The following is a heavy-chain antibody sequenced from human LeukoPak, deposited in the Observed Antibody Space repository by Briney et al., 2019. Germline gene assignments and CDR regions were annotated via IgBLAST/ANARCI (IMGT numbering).Heavy chain of an antibody. J-gene: IGHJ4*02. CDR2: VTANSDNI. D-gene: IGHD3-10*01. CDR1: GFAFSSYH. Sequence: GGSLRLSCVGSGFAFSSYHLSWDRQIPGKGLEWLSVVTANSDNIYYADSVKGRFTISRDNSKDTLYLQMNGLRAEDSALYYCANLQKGNYKANFWGQGTLVTVSS. CDR3: ANLQKGNYKANF. V-gene: IGHV3-23*01.